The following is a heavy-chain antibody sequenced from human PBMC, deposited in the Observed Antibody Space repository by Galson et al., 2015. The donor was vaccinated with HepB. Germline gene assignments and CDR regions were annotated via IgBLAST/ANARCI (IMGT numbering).Heavy chain of an antibody. V-gene: IGHV3-15*01. CDR1: GFTFSNAW. D-gene: IGHD3-9*01. Sequence: SLRLSCAASGFTFSNAWMSWVRQAPGKGLEWVGRIKSKTDGGTTDYAAPVKGRFTISRDDSKNTLYLRMNSLKTEDTAVYYCTTDPRDYDILTGYYIIGNWFDPWGQGTLVTVSS. CDR3: TTDPRDYDILTGYYIIGNWFDP. CDR2: IKSKTDGGTT. J-gene: IGHJ5*02.